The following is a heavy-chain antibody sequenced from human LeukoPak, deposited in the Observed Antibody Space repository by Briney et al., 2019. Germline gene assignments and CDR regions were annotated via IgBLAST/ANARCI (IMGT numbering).Heavy chain of an antibody. V-gene: IGHV3-7*01. D-gene: IGHD5-12*01. Sequence: GRSLRLSCAASGFTFSRYCMTWIRQAPGKGLEWVANIKQDGSETYYVDAVKGRFTISRDNAKNSLYLQMNSLRVDDTAVYFCARGRYSGYMYYFDYWGQGTLVTVSS. CDR3: ARGRYSGYMYYFDY. CDR1: GFTFSRYC. J-gene: IGHJ4*02. CDR2: IKQDGSET.